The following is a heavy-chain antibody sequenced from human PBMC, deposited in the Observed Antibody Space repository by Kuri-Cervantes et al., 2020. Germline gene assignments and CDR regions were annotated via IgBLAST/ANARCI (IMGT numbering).Heavy chain of an antibody. CDR2: IKQDGSEK. V-gene: IGHV3-7*01. CDR1: GFTFSSYW. J-gene: IGHJ2*01. Sequence: GESLKISCAASGFTFSSYWMSWVRQAPGKGLEWVANIKQDGSEKYYVDSVKGRFTISRDNAKNTLYLQMNSLRAEDTAVYYCAKCGLGIGWYFDLWGRGTLVTVSS. D-gene: IGHD7-27*01. CDR3: AKCGLGIGWYFDL.